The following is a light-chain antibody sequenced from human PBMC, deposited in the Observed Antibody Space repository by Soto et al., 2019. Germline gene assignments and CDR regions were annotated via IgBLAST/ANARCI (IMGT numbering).Light chain of an antibody. J-gene: IGKJ1*01. V-gene: IGKV4-1*01. CDR1: QSGLYSSNNKNY. Sequence: DXVMTQSRESLAVSLGEGAPMNGNSSQSGLYSSNNKNYLAWYQQKPGQPPKLLIYWASTRESGVPDRLSGSGSGPHFPLTLSSLQAEDVAVYYCQQYYSTPWTFGQGTKVDIK. CDR2: WAS. CDR3: QQYYSTPWT.